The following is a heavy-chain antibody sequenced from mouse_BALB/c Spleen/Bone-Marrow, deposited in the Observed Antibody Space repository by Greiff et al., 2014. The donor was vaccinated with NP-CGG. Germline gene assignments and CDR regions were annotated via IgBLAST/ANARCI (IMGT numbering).Heavy chain of an antibody. J-gene: IGHJ1*01. D-gene: IGHD1-1*01. CDR2: IFPGTGTT. CDR1: GYTFTSYW. V-gene: IGHV1S132*01. CDR3: AREGSRLRGYFDV. Sequence: QVQLQQSGAELVKPGASVKLSCKTSGYTFTSYWIQWVKQRPGQGLGWIGEIFPGTGTTYYNEKFKGMATLTIDTSSSTAYMQLSSLTPEDSAVYFCAREGSRLRGYFDVWGAGTTVTVSS.